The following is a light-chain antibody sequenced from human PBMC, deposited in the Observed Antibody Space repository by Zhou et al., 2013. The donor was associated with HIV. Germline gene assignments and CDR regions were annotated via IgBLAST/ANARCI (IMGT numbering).Light chain of an antibody. CDR3: QQYDSSYT. J-gene: IGKJ2*01. Sequence: EIVLTQSPGTLSLSPGERATLSCRASQSIRDTYLAWYQQKVGQAPRLLIYGTSSRAPGIPDRFIGGGSGTDFTLTISGLEPEDFAVYYCQQYDSSYTFGQGTKLEIK. CDR2: GTS. V-gene: IGKV3-20*01. CDR1: QSIRDTY.